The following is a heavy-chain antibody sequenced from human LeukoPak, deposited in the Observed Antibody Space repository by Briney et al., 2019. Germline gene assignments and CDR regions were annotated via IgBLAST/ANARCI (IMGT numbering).Heavy chain of an antibody. D-gene: IGHD1-26*01. CDR3: ARDDTGDLGANYYHYYMDV. CDR1: GFIFSSYG. V-gene: IGHV3-21*01. Sequence: GGSLRLSCGASGFIFSSYGMSWVRQAPGKGLEWGSLISSSSSYIYYVDSVKGRFTISRDNAKNSLYLQMNSLRAEDTAVYYCARDDTGDLGANYYHYYMDVWGKGTTVTVSS. J-gene: IGHJ6*03. CDR2: ISSSSSYI.